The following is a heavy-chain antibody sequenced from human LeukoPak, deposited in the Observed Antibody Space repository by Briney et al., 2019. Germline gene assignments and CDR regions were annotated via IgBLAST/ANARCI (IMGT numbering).Heavy chain of an antibody. CDR2: IYYSGST. V-gene: IGHV4-39*07. Sequence: SETLSLTCTVSGGSISSGSYYWGWIRQPPGKGLEWIGSIYYSGSTYCNPSLKSRVTISVDTSKNQFSLKLSSVTAADTAVYYCAREGARHPQHYYYNYMDVWGKGTTVTVSS. D-gene: IGHD2-2*01. CDR1: GGSISSGSYY. CDR3: AREGARHPQHYYYNYMDV. J-gene: IGHJ6*03.